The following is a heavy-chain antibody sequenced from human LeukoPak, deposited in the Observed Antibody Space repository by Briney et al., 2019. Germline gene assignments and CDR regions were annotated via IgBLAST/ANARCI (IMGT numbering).Heavy chain of an antibody. J-gene: IGHJ1*01. Sequence: PSESLSLTCTVSGGSLSGDYWSWVRQAPGKGREWIGYVYNRGSLNYNPSLKSRVPIAVDTSENQFSLKLTSVTAADTAVYYCARSPLISSGWLGLESWGQGTLVPLPS. CDR1: GGSLSGDY. V-gene: IGHV4-59*01. CDR3: ARSPLISSGWLGLES. CDR2: VYNRGSL. D-gene: IGHD6-19*01.